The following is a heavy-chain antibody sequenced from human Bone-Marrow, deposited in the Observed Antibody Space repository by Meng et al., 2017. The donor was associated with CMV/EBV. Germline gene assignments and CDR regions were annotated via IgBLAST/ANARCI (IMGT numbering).Heavy chain of an antibody. V-gene: IGHV1-2*02. CDR3: ARAGGGNWGVYSAYDY. CDR2: INPNDGDT. J-gene: IGHJ4*02. D-gene: IGHD3-16*01. CDR1: GSPFTAFF. Sequence: GSPFTAFFLPWVRPGPGRGLEWLGSINPNDGDTHYARKFQGRVTMTRATSINTVYMDLNSLTSDDTATYYCARAGGGNWGVYSAYDYWGQGTLVTVSS.